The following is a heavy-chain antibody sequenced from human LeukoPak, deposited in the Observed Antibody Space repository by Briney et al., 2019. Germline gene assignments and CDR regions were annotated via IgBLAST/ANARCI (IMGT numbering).Heavy chain of an antibody. CDR3: AKDPGYQVVYCFDY. Sequence: GGSLRLSWAASGFTFSSYSMSWVRQARGKGLEWVSGISGSGGSTDYADSVKGRFTISRDNSKNTLYLQMNSLRVEDTAVYYCAKDPGYQVVYCFDYWGQGTPVTVSS. CDR2: ISGSGGST. CDR1: GFTFSSYS. J-gene: IGHJ4*02. D-gene: IGHD2-2*01. V-gene: IGHV3-23*01.